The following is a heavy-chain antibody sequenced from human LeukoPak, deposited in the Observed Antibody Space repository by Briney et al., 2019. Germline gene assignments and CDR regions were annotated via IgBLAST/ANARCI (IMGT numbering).Heavy chain of an antibody. D-gene: IGHD5-12*01. V-gene: IGHV4-39*01. CDR3: ARRIIVATIDY. CDR2: IYYSGNT. CDR1: GGSISSSNHY. Sequence: SETLSLTCNVFGGSISSSNHYWAWIRQPPGEGLEWIGSIYYSGNTYINPSLKSRATISADPPKNQSSLKMSSVTAADTAVYYSARRIIVATIDYWGQGILVTVSS. J-gene: IGHJ4*02.